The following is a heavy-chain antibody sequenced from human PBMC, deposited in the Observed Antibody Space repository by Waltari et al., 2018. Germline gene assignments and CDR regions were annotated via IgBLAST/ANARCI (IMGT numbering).Heavy chain of an antibody. J-gene: IGHJ2*01. D-gene: IGHD4-17*01. CDR3: ARASPRLRYGDRNYDWYFDL. V-gene: IGHV4-4*07. Sequence: QVQLQESGPGLVKPSETLSLTCTVSGGPISSYYGSWIRQPAGKGLEWIGRIYTSGSTNYNPSLKSRVTMSVDTSKNQFSLKLSSVTAADTAVYYCARASPRLRYGDRNYDWYFDLWGRGTLVTVSS. CDR2: IYTSGST. CDR1: GGPISSYY.